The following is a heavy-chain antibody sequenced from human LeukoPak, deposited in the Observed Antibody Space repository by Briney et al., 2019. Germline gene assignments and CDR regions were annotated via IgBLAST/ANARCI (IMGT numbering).Heavy chain of an antibody. CDR2: IDWDDDK. CDR3: ARTRTGYSYGHSFDY. D-gene: IGHD5-18*01. CDR1: GFSLSTSGMC. J-gene: IGHJ4*02. V-gene: IGHV2-70*11. Sequence: SGPTLVNPTQTLTLTCTFSGFSLSTSGMCVSWIRQPPGKALEWLARIDWDDDKYYSTSLKTRLTISKDTSKNQVVLTMTNMDPVDTATYYCARTRTGYSYGHSFDYWGQGTLVTVSS.